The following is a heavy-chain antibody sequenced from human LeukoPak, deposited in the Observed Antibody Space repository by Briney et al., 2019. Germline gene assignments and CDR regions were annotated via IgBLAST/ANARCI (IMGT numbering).Heavy chain of an antibody. Sequence: SVKVSCKASGYTFTSYGISWVRQAPGQGLEWMGWISAYNGNTNYAQKLQGRVTMTTDTSTSTAYMELRSLRSDDTAVYYCARDSLPYDILTGSWFDPWGQGTLVTVSS. J-gene: IGHJ5*02. CDR1: GYTFTSYG. V-gene: IGHV1-18*01. CDR3: ARDSLPYDILTGSWFDP. D-gene: IGHD3-9*01. CDR2: ISAYNGNT.